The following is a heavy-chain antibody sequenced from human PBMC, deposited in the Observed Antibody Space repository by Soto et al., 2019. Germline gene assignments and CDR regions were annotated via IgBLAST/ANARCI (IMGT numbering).Heavy chain of an antibody. Sequence: ASVKVSCKASGYTFTSYGISWVRQAPGQGLEWMGWISAYNGNTNYAQKLQGRVTMTTDTSTSTAYMELRSLRSDDTAVYYCARADSSGYYGDERLDYWGQGTLVTVSS. D-gene: IGHD3-22*01. CDR2: ISAYNGNT. CDR3: ARADSSGYYGDERLDY. J-gene: IGHJ4*02. CDR1: GYTFTSYG. V-gene: IGHV1-18*01.